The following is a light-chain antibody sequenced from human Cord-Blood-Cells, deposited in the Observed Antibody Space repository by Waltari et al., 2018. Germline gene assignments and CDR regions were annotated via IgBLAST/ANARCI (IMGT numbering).Light chain of an antibody. V-gene: IGLV3-25*03. CDR3: MIWPSNAWV. CDR1: ALPKQY. Sequence: SYELTQPPSVSVSPGQTARITCSGDALPKQYAYWYQQKPGQAPVLVIYKDSERPSGIPERFSGSSSGTTVTLTISGVQAEDEADYYCMIWPSNAWVFGGGTKLTVL. J-gene: IGLJ3*02. CDR2: KDS.